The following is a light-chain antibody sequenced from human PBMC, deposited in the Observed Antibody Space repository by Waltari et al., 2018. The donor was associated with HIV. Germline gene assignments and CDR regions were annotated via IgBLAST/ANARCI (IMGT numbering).Light chain of an antibody. CDR3: AAWDDSLSGLV. V-gene: IGLV1-47*01. Sequence: QSVLTQPPSASGTPGQRVTISCSGSSPNIGSNYVSWYQQPPGTAPKLLIYRNNQRPSGVPDRFSGSKSGTSASLAISGLRSEDETNYYCAAWDDSLSGLVFGGGTKLTVL. J-gene: IGLJ3*02. CDR1: SPNIGSNY. CDR2: RNN.